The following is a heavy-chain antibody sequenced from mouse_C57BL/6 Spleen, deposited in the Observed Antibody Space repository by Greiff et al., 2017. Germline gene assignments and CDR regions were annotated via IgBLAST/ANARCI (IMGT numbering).Heavy chain of an antibody. CDR2: IDPSDSET. CDR3: ARHDYSSYAMDY. Sequence: QVQLKQPGAELVRPGSSVKLSCKASGYTFTSYWMHWVKQRPIQGLEWIGNIDPSDSETHYNQKFKDKATLTVDKSSSTAYMQLSSLTSEDSAVYYCARHDYSSYAMDYWGQGTSVTVSS. V-gene: IGHV1-52*01. J-gene: IGHJ4*01. CDR1: GYTFTSYW. D-gene: IGHD2-4*01.